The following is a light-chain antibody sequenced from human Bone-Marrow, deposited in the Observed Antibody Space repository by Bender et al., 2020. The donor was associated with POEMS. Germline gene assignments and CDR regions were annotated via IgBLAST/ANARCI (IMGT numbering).Light chain of an antibody. CDR3: CAFTNSRTVV. CDR1: GSNIGAGSE. J-gene: IGLJ3*02. CDR2: EGY. V-gene: IGLV1-40*01. Sequence: QSVLTQPPSVSGALGQRVAISCTGIGSNIGAGSEVHWYQQHPGKAPKVIIYEGYERPSGISHRFSGYKSGNTASLTISGLQPEDEADYYCCAFTNSRTVVFGGGTKLTVL.